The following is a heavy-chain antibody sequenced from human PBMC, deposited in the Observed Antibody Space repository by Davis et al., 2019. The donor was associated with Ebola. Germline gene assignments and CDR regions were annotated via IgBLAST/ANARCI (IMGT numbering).Heavy chain of an antibody. V-gene: IGHV3-30-3*01. CDR1: GFTFSSYA. CDR3: ASLQWEPIRAPDY. CDR2: ISYDGSNK. D-gene: IGHD1-26*01. Sequence: PGGSLRLSCAASGFTFSSYAMHWVRQAPGKGLEWVAVISYDGSNKYYADSVKGRFTISRDNSKNTLYLQMNSLRAEDTAVYYCASLQWEPIRAPDYWGQGTLVTVSS. J-gene: IGHJ4*02.